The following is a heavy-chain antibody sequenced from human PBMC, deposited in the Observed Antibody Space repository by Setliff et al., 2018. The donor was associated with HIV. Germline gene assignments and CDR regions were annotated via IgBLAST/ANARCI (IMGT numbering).Heavy chain of an antibody. V-gene: IGHV1-46*01. Sequence: ASVKVSCKASGYTVTRYSMHWVRQAPGQGLEWMGIIDPSGGSTNYAQKFRGRVTMTRDTFTSTVYMELSSLRSEDTAVYYCASCMAGHYYYYMDVWGKGTTVTVSS. D-gene: IGHD6-19*01. CDR1: GYTVTRYS. CDR2: IDPSGGST. CDR3: ASCMAGHYYYYMDV. J-gene: IGHJ6*03.